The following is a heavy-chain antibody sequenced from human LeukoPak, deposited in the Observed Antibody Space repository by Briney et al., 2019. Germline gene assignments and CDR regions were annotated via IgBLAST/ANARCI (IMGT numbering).Heavy chain of an antibody. D-gene: IGHD1-20*01. CDR3: VPLNWNPPGDFDR. V-gene: IGHV3-7*01. Sequence: GGPLRLSCAASGFTFSNYNMNWVRQAPGKGLEWVANIKDDGSDKYYVDSVKGRFTISKDNAKNSLFLQMNSLRVEDTAVYYCVPLNWNPPGDFDRWGQGTLVTVSS. J-gene: IGHJ4*02. CDR1: GFTFSNYN. CDR2: IKDDGSDK.